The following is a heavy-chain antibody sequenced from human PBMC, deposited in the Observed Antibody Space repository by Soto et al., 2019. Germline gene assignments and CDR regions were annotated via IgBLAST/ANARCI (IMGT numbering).Heavy chain of an antibody. D-gene: IGHD4-4*01. CDR1: GFIFSTYT. CDR3: ARPLWRDDYNWGYFDL. CDR2: ISYDGSNK. V-gene: IGHV3-30-3*01. J-gene: IGHJ2*01. Sequence: PGGSLRLSCAASGFIFSTYTMHWVRQAPGKGLEWVAVISYDGSNKYYADSVKGRFTISRDNSKNTLYLQMNSLRAEDTAVYYCARPLWRDDYNWGYFDLWGRGTLVTVSS.